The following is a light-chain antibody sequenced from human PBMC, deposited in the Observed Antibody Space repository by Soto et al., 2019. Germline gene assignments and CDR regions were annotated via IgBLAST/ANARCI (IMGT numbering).Light chain of an antibody. CDR3: NSYVAGGNG. V-gene: IGLV2-8*01. J-gene: IGLJ1*01. Sequence: QSALTQPPSASGSPGQSVTISCTGTSGDVGKYDYVSWFQHHPGKAPKLIIYDVSKRPSGVPDRFSGTKSGSTASLTVSGLQTEDEADYYCNSYVAGGNGFGTGTKVTVL. CDR1: SGDVGKYDY. CDR2: DVS.